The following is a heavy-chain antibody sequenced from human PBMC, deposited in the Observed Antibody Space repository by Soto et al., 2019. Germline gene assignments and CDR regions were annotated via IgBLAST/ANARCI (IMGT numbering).Heavy chain of an antibody. CDR1: GFTFSYNA. V-gene: IGHV3-23*01. Sequence: GGSLRLSCTASGFTFSYNAMNWCRQAPGKGLEWVSSITTSGDGTSYADSVRGRFTISRDNSKNTLYLEINRLRAEDTAIYYCAKGGGANSYYFDNWGQGTLVTVSS. CDR2: ITTSGDGT. J-gene: IGHJ4*02. D-gene: IGHD3-16*01. CDR3: AKGGGANSYYFDN.